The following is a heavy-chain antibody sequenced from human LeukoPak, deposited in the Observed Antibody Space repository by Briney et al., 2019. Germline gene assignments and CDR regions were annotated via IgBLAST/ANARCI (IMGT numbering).Heavy chain of an antibody. D-gene: IGHD5-24*01. CDR1: GYTFTGYY. CDR2: INPNSGGT. V-gene: IGHV1-2*02. CDR3: ARVGVEMASDFDY. J-gene: IGHJ4*02. Sequence: GASVTVSCQASGYTFTGYYMHWVRQAPGQGLEWMGWINPNSGGTNYAQKFQGRVTMTRDTSISTAYMELSRLRSDDTAVYYCARVGVEMASDFDYWGQGTLVTGSS.